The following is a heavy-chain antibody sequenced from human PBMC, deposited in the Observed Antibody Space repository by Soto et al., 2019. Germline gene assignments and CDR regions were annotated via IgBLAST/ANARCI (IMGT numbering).Heavy chain of an antibody. V-gene: IGHV4-59*08. CDR3: ARGIKYGVYSRWFDP. J-gene: IGHJ5*02. CDR1: GGSISSYY. CDR2: IYYSGST. D-gene: IGHD4-17*01. Sequence: ETLSLTCTVSGGSISSYYWSWIRQPPGKGLEWIGYIYYSGSTNYNPSLKSRVTISVDTSKNQFSLKLSSVTAADTAVYYCARGIKYGVYSRWFDPWGQGTLVTVSS.